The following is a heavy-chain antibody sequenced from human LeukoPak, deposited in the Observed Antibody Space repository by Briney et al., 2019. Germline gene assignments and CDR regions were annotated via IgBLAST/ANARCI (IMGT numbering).Heavy chain of an antibody. CDR1: GYSISSGYY. V-gene: IGHV4-38-2*02. D-gene: IGHD3-22*01. CDR2: IYHSGST. CDR3: ARERSGYYYVYSHNWFDP. J-gene: IGHJ5*02. Sequence: PSETLSLTCTVSGYSISSGYYWGWIRQPPGKGLEWIGSIYHSGSTYYNPSLKSRVTISVDTSKNQFSLKLSSVTAADTAVYYCARERSGYYYVYSHNWFDPWGQGTLVTVSS.